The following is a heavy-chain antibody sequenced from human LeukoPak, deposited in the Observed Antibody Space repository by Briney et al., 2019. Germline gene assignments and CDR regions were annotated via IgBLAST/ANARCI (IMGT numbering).Heavy chain of an antibody. V-gene: IGHV3-30-3*01. CDR1: GFTFSSYA. CDR3: ARDSDYGSTFRSWFDP. J-gene: IGHJ5*02. CDR2: ISYDGSNK. Sequence: PGRSLRLSCAASGFTFSSYAMHWVRQAPGKGLEWVAVISYDGSNKYYADSVKGRFTISRDNSKNTLYLQMNSLRAEDTAVYYCARDSDYGSTFRSWFDPWGQGTLVTVSS. D-gene: IGHD3-10*01.